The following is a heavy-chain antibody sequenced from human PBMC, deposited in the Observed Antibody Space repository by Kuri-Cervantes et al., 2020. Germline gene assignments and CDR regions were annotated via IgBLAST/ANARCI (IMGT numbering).Heavy chain of an antibody. V-gene: IGHV3-48*02. D-gene: IGHD4-17*01. Sequence: GGSLRLSCAASGFTFSSYSMNWVRQAPGKGLEWVSYISSSSSTIYYPDSVSGRFTISRDNAKNSQYLQMNSLRDEDTAVYYCARERSTVTTDVYYYYCMDVWGQGTTVTVSS. CDR1: GFTFSSYS. J-gene: IGHJ6*02. CDR2: ISSSSSTI. CDR3: ARERSTVTTDVYYYYCMDV.